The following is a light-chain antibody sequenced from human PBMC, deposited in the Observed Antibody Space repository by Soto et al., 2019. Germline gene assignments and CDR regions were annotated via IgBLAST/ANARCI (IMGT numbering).Light chain of an antibody. Sequence: TQSPGTLSLSPGERATLSCRASQSVSNNYLAWYQQKPGKAPRLLIYAAFTLQSGVPSRFSGSGSGTDFTLTISRLQSEDFATYYCQQYYSYPFTFGPGTKVDIK. CDR2: AAF. V-gene: IGKV1-8*01. CDR1: QSVSNNY. J-gene: IGKJ3*01. CDR3: QQYYSYPFT.